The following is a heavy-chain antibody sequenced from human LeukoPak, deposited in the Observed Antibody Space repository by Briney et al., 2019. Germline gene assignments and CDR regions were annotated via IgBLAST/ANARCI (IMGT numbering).Heavy chain of an antibody. CDR1: GFTVSSNY. CDR2: IYSGGST. V-gene: IGHV3-53*01. Sequence: GGSLRLSCAASGFTVSSNYMCWVRQAPGKGLEWVSVIYSGGSTYYADSVKGRFTISRDNSKNTLYLQMNSLRAEDTAVYYCARDYSTYYYGSGSRSTDAFDIWGQGTMVTVSS. J-gene: IGHJ3*02. CDR3: ARDYSTYYYGSGSRSTDAFDI. D-gene: IGHD3-10*01.